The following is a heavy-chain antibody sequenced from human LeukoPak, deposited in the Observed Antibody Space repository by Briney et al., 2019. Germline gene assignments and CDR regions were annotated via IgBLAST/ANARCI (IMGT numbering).Heavy chain of an antibody. Sequence: ERSLRLSCAASGFTFSSYAMHWVRQAPGKGLEWVAVISYDGSNKYYADSVKGRFTISRDNSKNTLYLQMNSLRAEDTAVYYCARVGRGREILPDYWGQGTLVTVSS. CDR2: ISYDGSNK. J-gene: IGHJ4*02. CDR3: ARVGRGREILPDY. V-gene: IGHV3-30-3*01. CDR1: GFTFSSYA. D-gene: IGHD1-26*01.